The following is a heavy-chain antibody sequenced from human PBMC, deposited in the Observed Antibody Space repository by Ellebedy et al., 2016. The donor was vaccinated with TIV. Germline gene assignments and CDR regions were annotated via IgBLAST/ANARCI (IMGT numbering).Heavy chain of an antibody. Sequence: GESLKISCKASGYVFSPYWIGWVRPMPGKGLEWMGLIYPGASDIPYSPAFKGKVIISADESINTAYLEWSSLKATDTAMYYCARSPYWLNNWFGPWGQGTQVTVSS. CDR1: GYVFSPYW. J-gene: IGHJ5*02. CDR2: IYPGASDI. CDR3: ARSPYWLNNWFGP. D-gene: IGHD2-8*02. V-gene: IGHV5-51*01.